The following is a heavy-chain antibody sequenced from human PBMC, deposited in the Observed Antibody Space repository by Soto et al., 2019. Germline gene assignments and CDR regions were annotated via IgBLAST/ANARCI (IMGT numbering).Heavy chain of an antibody. CDR1: GGSISSSSYY. J-gene: IGHJ4*02. CDR2: IYYSGST. D-gene: IGHD7-27*01. CDR3: ARQGPHGANWVRYFDS. Sequence: SATLSLTCTVSGGSISSSSYYWGWIRQPPGKGQEWIGSIYYSGSTYYNPSLKSRVTISVDTSKNQFSLKLSSVTAADTAVYYCARQGPHGANWVRYFDSWGQGTLVTVSS. V-gene: IGHV4-39*01.